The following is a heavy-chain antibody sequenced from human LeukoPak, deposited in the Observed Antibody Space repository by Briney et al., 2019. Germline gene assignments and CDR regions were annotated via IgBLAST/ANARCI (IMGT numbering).Heavy chain of an antibody. Sequence: SETLSLTCTVSGYSISSGYYWGWIRQPPGKGLEWIGSIYHSGSTNYNPSLKSRVTISVDTSKNQFSLKLSSVTAADTAVYYCARKCSSSWYWDYWGQGTLVTVSS. J-gene: IGHJ4*02. D-gene: IGHD6-13*01. CDR1: GYSISSGYY. V-gene: IGHV4-38-2*02. CDR2: IYHSGST. CDR3: ARKCSSSWYWDY.